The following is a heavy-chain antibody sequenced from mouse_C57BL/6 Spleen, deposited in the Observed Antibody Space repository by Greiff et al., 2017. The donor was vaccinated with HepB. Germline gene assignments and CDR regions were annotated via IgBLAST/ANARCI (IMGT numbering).Heavy chain of an antibody. J-gene: IGHJ4*01. CDR2: FHPYNDDT. V-gene: IGHV1-47*01. CDR1: GYTFTTYP. D-gene: IGHD2-12*01. Sequence: VKLMESGAELVKPGASVKMSCKASGYTFTTYPIEWMKQNHGKSLEWIGNFHPYNDDTKYNEKFKGKATLTVEKSSSTVYLELSRLTSDDSAVYYCARGYCYDGNYYAMDYWGQGTSVTVSS. CDR3: ARGYCYDGNYYAMDY.